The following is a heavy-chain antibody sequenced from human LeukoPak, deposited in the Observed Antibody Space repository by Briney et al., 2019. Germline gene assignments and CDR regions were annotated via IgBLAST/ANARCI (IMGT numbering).Heavy chain of an antibody. D-gene: IGHD6-25*01. Sequence: SETLSLTCAVSGVSISSSNWWSWVRQPPGKGLEWIGEIYHSGSTNYNPSLKSRVTISVDKSKNQFTLKLSSVTAADTAVYYCARVFDSGWTTTWFDPWGQGTLVTVSS. V-gene: IGHV4-4*02. J-gene: IGHJ5*02. CDR1: GVSISSSNW. CDR2: IYHSGST. CDR3: ARVFDSGWTTTWFDP.